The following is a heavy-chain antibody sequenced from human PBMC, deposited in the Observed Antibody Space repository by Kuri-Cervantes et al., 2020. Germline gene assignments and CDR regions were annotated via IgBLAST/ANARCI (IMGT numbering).Heavy chain of an antibody. CDR3: ARVGGDGSDY. D-gene: IGHD1-26*01. CDR2: IKQDGSEK. J-gene: IGHJ4*02. CDR1: GFTFSSYW. Sequence: GESLKISCAASGFTFSSYWMSWVRQAPGKGLEWVANIKQDGSEKYYVDSVKGRFTISRDNAKNSLYLRMNSLRAEDTAVYCCARVGGDGSDYWGQGTLVTVSS. V-gene: IGHV3-7*01.